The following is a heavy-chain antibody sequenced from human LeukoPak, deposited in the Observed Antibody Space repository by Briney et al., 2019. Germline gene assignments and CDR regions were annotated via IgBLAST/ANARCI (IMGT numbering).Heavy chain of an antibody. Sequence: PGGSLRLSCAASGFAFDIYWMTWVRQAPGKGLEWVGNIKKDGSVKQYADAVRGRFTVSRDNSKNSLYLQMNSLRADDTAVYYCESLRVSTVRDSFDLWGQGTMVTVSS. V-gene: IGHV3-7*01. J-gene: IGHJ3*01. CDR3: ESLRVSTVRDSFDL. CDR1: GFAFDIYW. D-gene: IGHD3-10*01. CDR2: IKKDGSVK.